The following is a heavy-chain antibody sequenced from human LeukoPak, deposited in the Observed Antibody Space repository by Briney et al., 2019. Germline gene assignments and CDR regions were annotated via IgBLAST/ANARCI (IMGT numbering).Heavy chain of an antibody. CDR3: ARVDTAMAPIDY. CDR2: MNPNSGGT. D-gene: IGHD5-18*01. CDR1: GYTFTSYD. Sequence: GASVKVSCKASGYTFTSYDINWVRQATGQGLEWMGWMNPNSGGTNYAQKFQGRVTMTRDTSISTAYMELSRLRSDDTAVYYCARVDTAMAPIDYWGQGTLVTVSS. V-gene: IGHV1-2*02. J-gene: IGHJ4*02.